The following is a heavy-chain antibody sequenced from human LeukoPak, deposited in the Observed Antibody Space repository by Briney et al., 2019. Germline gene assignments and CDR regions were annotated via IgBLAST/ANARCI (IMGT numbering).Heavy chain of an antibody. CDR2: IIPIFGTA. CDR3: AKNTAMGLYYYCGMDV. J-gene: IGHJ6*02. D-gene: IGHD5-18*01. V-gene: IGHV1-69*13. Sequence: SVKVSCKASGGTFSSYAISWVRQAPGQGLEWMGGIIPIFGTANYAQKFQGRVTITADESTSTAYMELSSLRSEDTAVYYCAKNTAMGLYYYCGMDVWGQGTTVTVSS. CDR1: GGTFSSYA.